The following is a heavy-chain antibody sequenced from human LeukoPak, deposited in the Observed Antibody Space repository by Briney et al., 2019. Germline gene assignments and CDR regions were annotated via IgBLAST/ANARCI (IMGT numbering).Heavy chain of an antibody. V-gene: IGHV4-34*01. CDR1: GGSFSGYY. J-gene: IGHJ6*03. Sequence: PSETLSLTCAVYGGSFSGYYWSWIRQPPGKGLEXXXXXXXXGSTNYNPSLKSRVTISVDTSKNQFSLKLSSVTAADTAVYYCARASGERQRHYYYYYYMDVWGKGTTVTVSS. CDR2: XXXXGST. D-gene: IGHD3-10*01. CDR3: ARASGERQRHYYYYYYMDV.